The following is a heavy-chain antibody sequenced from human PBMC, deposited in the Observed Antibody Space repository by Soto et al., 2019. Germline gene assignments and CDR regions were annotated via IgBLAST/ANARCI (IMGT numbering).Heavy chain of an antibody. Sequence: GGSLRLSCAASGFTFSSYGMHWVRQAPGKGLEWVAVIWYDGSNKYYADSVKGRFTISRDNSKNTLYLQMNSLRAEETVVYYCARDPDYCSGGSCYLDYWGQGTLVTVSS. J-gene: IGHJ4*02. V-gene: IGHV3-33*01. CDR2: IWYDGSNK. D-gene: IGHD2-15*01. CDR3: ARDPDYCSGGSCYLDY. CDR1: GFTFSSYG.